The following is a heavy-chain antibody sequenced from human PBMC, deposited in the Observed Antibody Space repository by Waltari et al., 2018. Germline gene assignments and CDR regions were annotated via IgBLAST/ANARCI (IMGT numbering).Heavy chain of an antibody. Sequence: EVQLVESGGGLVKPGGSLRLSCAASGFTFSSYSMNWVRQAPGKGLEWVSSISSSSSYIYYADSVKGRFTISRDNSKNTLDLQVNSLRSDDTAVYFCARGRGFIIDTWGHGTLVTVSS. CDR2: ISSSSSYI. D-gene: IGHD3-10*01. J-gene: IGHJ5*01. V-gene: IGHV3-21*01. CDR3: ARGRGFIIDT. CDR1: GFTFSSYS.